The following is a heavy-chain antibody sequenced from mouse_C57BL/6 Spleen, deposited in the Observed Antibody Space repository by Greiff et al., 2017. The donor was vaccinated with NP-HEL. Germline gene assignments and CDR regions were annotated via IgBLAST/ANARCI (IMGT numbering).Heavy chain of an antibody. J-gene: IGHJ2*01. CDR3: ARFDYGSSYFDY. D-gene: IGHD1-1*01. V-gene: IGHV1-53*01. Sequence: VQLQQSGTELVKPGASVKLSCKASGYTFTSYWMHWVKQRPGQGLEWIGNINPSNGGTNYNEKFKSKATLTVDKSSSTAYMQLSSLTSEDSAVYYCARFDYGSSYFDYWGQGTTLTVSS. CDR1: GYTFTSYW. CDR2: INPSNGGT.